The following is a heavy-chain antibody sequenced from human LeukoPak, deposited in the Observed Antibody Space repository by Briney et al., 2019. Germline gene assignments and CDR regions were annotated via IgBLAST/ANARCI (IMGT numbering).Heavy chain of an antibody. Sequence: GGSLRLSCEASGFTFSIFDMSWVRQAPGKGLEWVSAISGRDGTTHYADSVRGRFTISRDNSKNSLFLQMNSLRSEDTAIYYCTKGAWLDYWGQGTLVTVSS. CDR2: ISGRDGTT. CDR3: TKGAWLDY. CDR1: GFTFSIFD. D-gene: IGHD3-9*01. V-gene: IGHV3-23*01. J-gene: IGHJ4*02.